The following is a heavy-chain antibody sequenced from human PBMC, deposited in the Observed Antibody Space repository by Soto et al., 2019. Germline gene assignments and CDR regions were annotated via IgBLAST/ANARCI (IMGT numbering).Heavy chain of an antibody. Sequence: ASVKVSCKASGYTFTSYAMHWVRQAPGQRLEWMGWINAGNGNTKYSQKFQGRVTITRDTSASTAYMELSSLRSEDTAVYYCARDAYGSGSYSPREDWFDPWGQGTLVTVSS. J-gene: IGHJ5*02. V-gene: IGHV1-3*01. D-gene: IGHD3-10*01. CDR1: GYTFTSYA. CDR3: ARDAYGSGSYSPREDWFDP. CDR2: INAGNGNT.